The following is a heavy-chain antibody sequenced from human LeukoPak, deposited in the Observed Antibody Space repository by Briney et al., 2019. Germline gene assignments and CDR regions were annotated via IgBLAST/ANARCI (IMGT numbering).Heavy chain of an antibody. V-gene: IGHV1-8*01. Sequence: ASVKVSCKASGYTFTSYDINWMRQATGQGLEWMGWMNPNSGNTGYAQKFQGRVTMTRNTSISTAYMELSSLRSEDTAVYYCARGRSQQQEVYAWGYWGQGTLVTVSS. CDR1: GYTFTSYD. CDR3: ARGRSQQQEVYAWGY. CDR2: MNPNSGNT. J-gene: IGHJ4*02. D-gene: IGHD2-8*01.